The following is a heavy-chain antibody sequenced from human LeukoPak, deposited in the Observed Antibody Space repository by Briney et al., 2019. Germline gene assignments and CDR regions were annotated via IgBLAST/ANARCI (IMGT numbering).Heavy chain of an antibody. J-gene: IGHJ4*02. CDR1: GFTFSSYA. D-gene: IGHD3-9*01. Sequence: GGSLRLSCAASGFTFSSYAMHWVRQAPGKGLEWVAVISYDGSNKYYADSVKGRFTISGDNSKNTLYLQMNSLRAEDTAVYYCARAATYYDILTGYYNRGYFDYWGQGTLVTVSS. V-gene: IGHV3-30*04. CDR2: ISYDGSNK. CDR3: ARAATYYDILTGYYNRGYFDY.